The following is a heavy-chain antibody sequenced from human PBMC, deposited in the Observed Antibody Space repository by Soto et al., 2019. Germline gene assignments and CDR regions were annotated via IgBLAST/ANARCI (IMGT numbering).Heavy chain of an antibody. J-gene: IGHJ6*02. Sequence: GGSLRLSCAASGFTFSSYAMHWVRQAPGKGLEWVAVISYDGSNKYYADSVKGRFTISRDNSKNTLYLQMNSLRAEDTAVYYCAREIGSTSSQAGIDVWGQGTTVTVSS. CDR1: GFTFSSYA. CDR3: AREIGSTSSQAGIDV. V-gene: IGHV3-30-3*01. D-gene: IGHD2-2*01. CDR2: ISYDGSNK.